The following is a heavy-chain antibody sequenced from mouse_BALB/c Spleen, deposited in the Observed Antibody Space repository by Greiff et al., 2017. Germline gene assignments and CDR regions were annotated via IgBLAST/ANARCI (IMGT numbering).Heavy chain of an antibody. J-gene: IGHJ3*01. CDR1: GYTFTSYW. D-gene: IGHD2-14*01. CDR3: TTAYYRYDGAY. CDR2: IYPGSGST. V-gene: IGHV1S22*01. Sequence: LQQPGSELVRPGASVKLSCKASGYTFTSYWMHWVKQRPGQGLEWIGNIYPGSGSTNYDEKFKSKATLTVDTSSSTAYMQLSSLTSEDSAVYYCTTAYYRYDGAYWGQGTLVTVSA.